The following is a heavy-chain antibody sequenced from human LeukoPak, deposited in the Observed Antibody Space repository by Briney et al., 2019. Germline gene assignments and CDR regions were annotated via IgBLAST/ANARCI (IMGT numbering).Heavy chain of an antibody. V-gene: IGHV4-34*01. J-gene: IGHJ5*02. CDR2: INHSGST. CDR3: AREAHCSGGSCPNWFDP. CDR1: GGSFSGYY. D-gene: IGHD2-15*01. Sequence: SETLSLTCAVYGGSFSGYYWSWIRQPPGKGLEWIGEINHSGSTNYNPSLKSRVTISVDTSKNQFSLKLSSVTAADTAVYYCAREAHCSGGSCPNWFDPWGQGTLVTVSS.